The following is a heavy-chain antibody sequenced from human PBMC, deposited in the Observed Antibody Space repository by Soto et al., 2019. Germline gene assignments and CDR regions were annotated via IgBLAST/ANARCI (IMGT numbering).Heavy chain of an antibody. Sequence: SVKVSCKASGGTFSSYAISWVRQAPGQGLEWMGGIIPIFGTANYAQKFQGRVTITADESTSTAYMELSSLRSEDTAVYYCARGGIKITIFGVVITPPADPNPFDYWGQGTLVTVSS. CDR1: GGTFSSYA. D-gene: IGHD3-3*01. V-gene: IGHV1-69*13. CDR3: ARGGIKITIFGVVITPPADPNPFDY. CDR2: IIPIFGTA. J-gene: IGHJ4*02.